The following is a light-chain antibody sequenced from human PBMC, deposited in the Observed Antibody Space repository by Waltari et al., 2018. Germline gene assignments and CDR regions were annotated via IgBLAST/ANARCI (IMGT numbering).Light chain of an antibody. CDR1: KSNIGNNS. Sequence: QSVLTQPPSTSATPGQRVPISCSGSKSNIGNNSVYWYQQVPGMAPKLIIYKNSKRPSGVPDRFSGAKSGTSASLAISGLRSEDEATYHCAAWDDGWSGPWVFGGGTRVTVL. J-gene: IGLJ3*02. CDR2: KNS. CDR3: AAWDDGWSGPWV. V-gene: IGLV1-47*01.